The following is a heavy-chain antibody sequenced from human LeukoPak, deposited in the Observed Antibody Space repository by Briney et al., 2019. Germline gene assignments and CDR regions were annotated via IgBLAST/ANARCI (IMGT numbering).Heavy chain of an antibody. CDR2: IYLRGST. V-gene: IGHV4-4*07. CDR3: ARGPFTLVRGADNWFDP. J-gene: IGHJ5*02. CDR1: GGSISSYY. Sequence: PSETLSLTCTVSGGSISSYYWSWIRQPAGKGLEWIGRIYLRGSTNYNPSLKSRVTISADTAKNQFSLKLSSVTAADTAVYYCARGPFTLVRGADNWFDPWGQGTLVTVSS. D-gene: IGHD3-10*01.